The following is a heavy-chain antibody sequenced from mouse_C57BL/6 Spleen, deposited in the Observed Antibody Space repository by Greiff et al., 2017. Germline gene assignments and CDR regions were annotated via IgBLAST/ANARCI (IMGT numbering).Heavy chain of an antibody. CDR2: IRNKANGYTT. V-gene: IGHV7-3*01. CDR3: ARLDYGDYFDY. D-gene: IGHD2-4*01. J-gene: IGHJ2*01. Sequence: EVKLQESGGGLVQPGGSLSLSCAASGFTFTDYYMSWVRQPPGKALEWLGFIRNKANGYTTEYSASVKGRFTISRDNSQSILYLQMNALRAEDSATYYCARLDYGDYFDYWGQGTTLTVSS. CDR1: GFTFTDYY.